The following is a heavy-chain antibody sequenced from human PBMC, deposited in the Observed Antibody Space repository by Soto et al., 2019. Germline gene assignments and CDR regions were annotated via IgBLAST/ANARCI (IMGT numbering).Heavy chain of an antibody. CDR2: ISDDGSNK. CDR1: GFSFSTYA. D-gene: IGHD4-17*01. V-gene: IGHV3-30*18. CDR3: ANETTVTTFLGYFYYYGMDV. J-gene: IGHJ6*02. Sequence: QVQLVESGGGVVQPGRSLRLSCAASGFSFSTYAMHWVRQAPGKGLEWVAVISDDGSNKYYADSARGRFTISRDNSKKSLYLQMNSLRAEDTAVYYCANETTVTTFLGYFYYYGMDVWGQGTTVTVSS.